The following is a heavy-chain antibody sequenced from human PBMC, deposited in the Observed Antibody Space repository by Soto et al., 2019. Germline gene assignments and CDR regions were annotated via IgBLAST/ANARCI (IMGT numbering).Heavy chain of an antibody. V-gene: IGHV3-48*02. CDR2: ITIRTGNV. Sequence: GGSLRLSCESSGFTISECSMNWVRQAPGKGLEWLAYITIRTGNVLYADSVRGRFTISADNAENSVILQMNSLRDEDSAVYFCVRDRDLYRDMFHADLWGQGTLVTVSS. J-gene: IGHJ4*01. D-gene: IGHD3-10*02. CDR1: GFTISECS. CDR3: VRDRDLYRDMFHADL.